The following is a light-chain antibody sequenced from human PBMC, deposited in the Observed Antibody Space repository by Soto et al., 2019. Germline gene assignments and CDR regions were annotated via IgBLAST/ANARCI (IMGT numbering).Light chain of an antibody. V-gene: IGLV2-11*01. CDR2: DVS. CDR1: SSDVGGFSY. CDR3: CSYSGRYTSV. J-gene: IGLJ1*01. Sequence: QSVLTQPRSVSGSPGQSVTISCTGTSSDVGGFSYASWYQQYPGKAPKLILYDVSQRPSGVPDRFSGSKSGNTASLTISGLLAEDEAVFYCCSYSGRYTSVFGTGTKVTVL.